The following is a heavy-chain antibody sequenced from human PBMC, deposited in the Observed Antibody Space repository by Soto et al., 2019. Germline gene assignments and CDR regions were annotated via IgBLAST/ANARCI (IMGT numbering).Heavy chain of an antibody. CDR1: GGSIDYYR. Sequence: SETLSLTCTVSGGSIDYYRWSWIRQPPGKGLEWIGDISDSGSTNYNLCLRSRVTILVDTSKNQFSLKLNSVTAADTAVYYCARDSTSWFPYYGIDVWGQGTTVTVSS. CDR3: ARDSTSWFPYYGIDV. V-gene: IGHV4-59*01. D-gene: IGHD6-13*01. CDR2: ISDSGST. J-gene: IGHJ6*02.